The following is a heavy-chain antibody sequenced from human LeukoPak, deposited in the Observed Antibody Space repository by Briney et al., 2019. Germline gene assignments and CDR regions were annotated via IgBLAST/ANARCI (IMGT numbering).Heavy chain of an antibody. CDR2: IYYSGST. D-gene: IGHD3-22*01. Sequence: SETLSLTCTVSGGSISSYYWSGIRQPPGKGLEWIGYIYYSGSTNYNPSLKSRVTISLDTSKNQFSLKLSSVTAADTAVYYCARSNYYDSSDYYFDYWGQGTLVTVSS. J-gene: IGHJ4*02. CDR3: ARSNYYDSSDYYFDY. CDR1: GGSISSYY. V-gene: IGHV4-59*01.